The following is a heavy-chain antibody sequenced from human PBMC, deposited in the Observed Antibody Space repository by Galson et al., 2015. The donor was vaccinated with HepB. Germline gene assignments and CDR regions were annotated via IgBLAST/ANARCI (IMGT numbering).Heavy chain of an antibody. D-gene: IGHD2-21*01. CDR3: ARGPFVARLDY. V-gene: IGHV7-4-1*02. CDR2: VNTNTGNP. Sequence: VQVSCKASGYTFTSNGMNWVRQAPGQGLEWMGWVNTNTGNPTYAQGFTGRFVFSLDTSVSTAYLQISSLKAEDTAVYYCARGPFVARLDYWGQGTLVTVSS. J-gene: IGHJ4*02. CDR1: GYTFTSNG.